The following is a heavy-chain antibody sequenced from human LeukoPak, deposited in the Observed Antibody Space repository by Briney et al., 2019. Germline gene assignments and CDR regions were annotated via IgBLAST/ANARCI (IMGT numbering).Heavy chain of an antibody. J-gene: IGHJ6*02. CDR3: AREGRVRYFDWSHYYYYGMDV. CDR2: IYDSGST. CDR1: GGSISSSGYY. Sequence: SETLSLTCTVSGGSISSSGYYWGWIRQPPGKGLEWIGSIYDSGSTYYNPSLKSRVTISVDTSKNQFSLKLSSVTAADTAVYYCAREGRVRYFDWSHYYYYGMDVWGQGTTVTVSS. D-gene: IGHD3-9*01. V-gene: IGHV4-39*02.